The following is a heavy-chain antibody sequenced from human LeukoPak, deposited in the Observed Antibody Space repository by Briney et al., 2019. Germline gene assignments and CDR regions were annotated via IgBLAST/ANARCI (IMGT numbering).Heavy chain of an antibody. D-gene: IGHD3-16*01. V-gene: IGHV4-39*07. Sequence: SETLSLTCTVSGASIPTTTYHWGWIRQSPGKGLEWIGSVHYSGGTYYNPSLWSRVTISVDTSKNQFSLKLSSVTAADTAVYYCARAITFGWYFDYWGQGTLVTVSS. CDR2: VHYSGGT. J-gene: IGHJ4*02. CDR3: ARAITFGWYFDY. CDR1: GASIPTTTYH.